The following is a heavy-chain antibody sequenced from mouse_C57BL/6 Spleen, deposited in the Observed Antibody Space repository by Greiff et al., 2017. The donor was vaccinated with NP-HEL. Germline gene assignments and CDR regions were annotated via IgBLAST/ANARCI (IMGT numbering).Heavy chain of an antibody. D-gene: IGHD1-1*01. Sequence: QVQLQQSGAELVRPGSSVKLSCKASGYTFTSYWMDWVKQRPGQGLEWIGNIYPSDSETHYNQKFKDKATLTVDKSSSTAYMQLSSLTSEDSAVYYCASPSYYYGSSIAYWGQGTLVTVSA. CDR2: IYPSDSET. V-gene: IGHV1-61*01. J-gene: IGHJ3*01. CDR1: GYTFTSYW. CDR3: ASPSYYYGSSIAY.